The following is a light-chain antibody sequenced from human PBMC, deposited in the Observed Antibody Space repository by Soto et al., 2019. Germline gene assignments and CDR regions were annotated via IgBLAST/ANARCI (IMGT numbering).Light chain of an antibody. J-gene: IGKJ1*01. V-gene: IGKV3-20*01. Sequence: EIVLTQSPCTLALSPGERAPLSCRASQSVSSRYLAWYQQKPGQAPRLLMYGASSRATGIPDRFSGSGSGTDVTLTSSRLEPKHVEVHYSQQPGNLPGTIGQGTKVDIK. CDR2: GAS. CDR1: QSVSSRY. CDR3: QQPGNLPGT.